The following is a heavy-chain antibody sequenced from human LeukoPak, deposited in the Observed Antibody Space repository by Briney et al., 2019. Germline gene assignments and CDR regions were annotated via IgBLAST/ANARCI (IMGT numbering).Heavy chain of an antibody. CDR1: GFTFSNYA. J-gene: IGHJ4*02. CDR3: KEVDY. Sequence: GGSLRLSCAASGFTFSNYAMHWVRQAPGKGLEWVAAISYGGSDKYYADSVKGRFTISRDNSKNTLYLQMNNLRVEDTAVYYCKEVDYWGQGTLVTVSS. CDR2: ISYGGSDK. V-gene: IGHV3-30*04.